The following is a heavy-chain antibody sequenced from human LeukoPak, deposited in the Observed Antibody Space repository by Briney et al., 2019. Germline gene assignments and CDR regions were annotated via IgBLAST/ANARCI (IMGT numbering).Heavy chain of an antibody. V-gene: IGHV3-21*01. CDR2: MTGINTYI. CDR1: GFTFNTYS. J-gene: IGHJ6*03. D-gene: IGHD2-21*01. Sequence: GGSLRLSCAASGFTFNTYSMSWVRQAPGKGLEWVSSMTGINTYIYYGDSVKGRFTISRDNAKKSLYLQMNSLRAEDTAVYYCARLQKLPYYDIDVWGKGTTVTVSS. CDR3: ARLQKLPYYDIDV.